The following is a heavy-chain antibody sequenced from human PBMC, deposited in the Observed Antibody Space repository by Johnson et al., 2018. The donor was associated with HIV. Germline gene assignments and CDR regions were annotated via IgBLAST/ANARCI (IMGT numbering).Heavy chain of an antibody. CDR1: GFTFSSYG. J-gene: IGHJ3*02. CDR3: ARALTTDAFDI. CDR2: VNQDGSAK. D-gene: IGHD4-17*01. V-gene: IGHV3-7*02. Sequence: VQLVESGGGVVQPGRSLRLSCAASGFTFSSYGMHWVRQAPGKGLEYVANVNQDGSAKFYVDSVKGRFTISRDNAKNSLYLQMNSLRAEDTAVYYCARALTTDAFDIWGQGTMVNVSS.